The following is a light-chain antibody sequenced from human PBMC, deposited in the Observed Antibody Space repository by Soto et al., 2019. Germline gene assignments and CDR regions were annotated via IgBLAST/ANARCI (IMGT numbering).Light chain of an antibody. V-gene: IGKV1-9*01. J-gene: IGKJ1*01. CDR3: QQLNSYPPWT. Sequence: DIQMSQAPSSLSASVGDGVTITCRASQGISSYLAWYQQKPGKAPKLLIYAASTLQSGVPSRFSGSGSGTEFTLTISSLQPEDFATYYCQQLNSYPPWTFGQGTKVDI. CDR1: QGISSY. CDR2: AAS.